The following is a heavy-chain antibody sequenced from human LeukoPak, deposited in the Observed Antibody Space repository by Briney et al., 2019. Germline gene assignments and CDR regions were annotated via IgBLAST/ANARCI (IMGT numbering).Heavy chain of an antibody. D-gene: IGHD3-22*01. V-gene: IGHV1-69*13. CDR2: IIPIFGTA. Sequence: WASVKVSCKASGYTFTSYGISWVRQAPGQGLEWMGGIIPIFGTANYAQKFQGRVTITADESTSTAYMELSSLRSEDTAVYYCARARSSGYFLIDYWGQGTLVTVSS. CDR1: GYTFTSYG. J-gene: IGHJ4*02. CDR3: ARARSSGYFLIDY.